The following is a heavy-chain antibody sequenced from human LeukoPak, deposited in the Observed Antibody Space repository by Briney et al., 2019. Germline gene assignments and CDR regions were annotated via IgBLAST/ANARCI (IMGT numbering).Heavy chain of an antibody. CDR1: GFTFSSYW. J-gene: IGHJ3*02. D-gene: IGHD1-26*01. CDR2: IKQDGSEK. CDR3: ASGGGATRSGYAFDM. Sequence: GGSLRLSCAASGFTFSSYWMSWVRQAPGKGLEWVANIKQDGSEKFYVDSVKGRFTISRDNGKNSVWLQMNSLRAEDTAVYYCASGGGATRSGYAFDMWGQGTLVTVSS. V-gene: IGHV3-7*01.